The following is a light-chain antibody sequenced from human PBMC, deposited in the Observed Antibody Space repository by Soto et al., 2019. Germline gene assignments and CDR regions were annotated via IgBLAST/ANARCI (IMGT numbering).Light chain of an antibody. CDR3: QQADTFPIT. J-gene: IGKJ5*01. Sequence: DIQMTQSPSSVSASVGDTVTISCRASQTISTYLHWYKHKPGKVPRLLRSDVSTLQSGVPGRFRGSGLGTDFTLTISSLQPEDFETYFCQQADTFPITFGQGTRLEIK. CDR2: DVS. V-gene: IGKV1-12*01. CDR1: QTISTY.